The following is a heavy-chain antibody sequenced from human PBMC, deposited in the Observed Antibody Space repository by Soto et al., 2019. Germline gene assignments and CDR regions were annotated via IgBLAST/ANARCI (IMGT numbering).Heavy chain of an antibody. CDR2: FDPEDGET. V-gene: IGHV1-24*01. J-gene: IGHJ4*02. D-gene: IGHD6-13*01. CDR3: ATDFPIAAASWTKNFDY. CDR1: GYTLTELS. Sequence: QVQLVQSGAEVQKPGASVKVSCKVSGYTLTELSMHWVRQAPGKGLEWMGGFDPEDGETIYAQKFQGRVTMTEDTSTDTAYMELSSLRSEDTAVYYCATDFPIAAASWTKNFDYWGQGTLVTVSS.